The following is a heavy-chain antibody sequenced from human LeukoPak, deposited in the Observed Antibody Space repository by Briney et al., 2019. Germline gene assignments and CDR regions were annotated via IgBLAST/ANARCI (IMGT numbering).Heavy chain of an antibody. Sequence: GGSLRLSCAASGFTFSSYSMNWVRQAPGKGLEWVSSISSSSSYIYYADSVKGRFTISRDNAKNSLYLQMNSLRAEDTAVYYCARDNRPSLPDAFDIWGQGTMVTVSS. CDR1: GFTFSSYS. D-gene: IGHD1-14*01. CDR3: ARDNRPSLPDAFDI. J-gene: IGHJ3*02. CDR2: ISSSSSYI. V-gene: IGHV3-21*01.